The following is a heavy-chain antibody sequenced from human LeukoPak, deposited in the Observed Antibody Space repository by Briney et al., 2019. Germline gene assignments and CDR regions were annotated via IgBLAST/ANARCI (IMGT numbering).Heavy chain of an antibody. D-gene: IGHD3-10*01. V-gene: IGHV4-34*03. CDR1: GTPFSGYY. Sequence: PSETLSLTCAVYGTPFSGYYWSWIRQPPGKGLEWIGEINHSGSTNYNPSLKSRVTISLDTSKNQFSLKVISMTAADTAAYYCTKSDGYGLIRICGRGTMVTVSS. CDR3: TKSDGYGLIRI. J-gene: IGHJ3*02. CDR2: INHSGST.